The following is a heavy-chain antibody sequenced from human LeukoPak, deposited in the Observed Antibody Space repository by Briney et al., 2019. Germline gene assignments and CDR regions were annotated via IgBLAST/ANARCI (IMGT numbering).Heavy chain of an antibody. Sequence: PGESLRLSCAASGFTFSSYAMSWVRRAPGKGLEWVSGITTSGGSASYADSVKGRFTISRDNSKNTLYLQMNSLRPEDTAVYYCAKGVVAATNAAYYGMDVWGQGTTVTVSS. D-gene: IGHD2-15*01. CDR2: ITTSGGSA. CDR3: AKGVVAATNAAYYGMDV. J-gene: IGHJ6*02. V-gene: IGHV3-23*01. CDR1: GFTFSSYA.